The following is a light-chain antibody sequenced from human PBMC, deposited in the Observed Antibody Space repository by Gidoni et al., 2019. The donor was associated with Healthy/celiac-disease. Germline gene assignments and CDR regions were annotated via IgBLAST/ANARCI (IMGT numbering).Light chain of an antibody. Sequence: QSVLTQPPSISGAPGQRVTISCTGRRSNCGAGYDVHWYQQLPGTTPRLLIYCNTLRPSGVPDRFSASKSGTSASLAITGLQAEDEATYYCQSFDSSLRGPVFGGGTRLTVL. CDR3: QSFDSSLRGPV. CDR2: CNT. V-gene: IGLV1-40*01. CDR1: RSNCGAGYD. J-gene: IGLJ2*01.